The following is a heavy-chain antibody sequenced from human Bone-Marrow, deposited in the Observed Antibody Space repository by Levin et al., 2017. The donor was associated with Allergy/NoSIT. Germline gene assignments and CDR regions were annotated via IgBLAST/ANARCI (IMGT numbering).Heavy chain of an antibody. CDR2: IKQDGSEK. V-gene: IGHV3-7*01. CDR3: ARLDYYDSNQFDY. D-gene: IGHD3-22*01. CDR1: GFTFNIYW. J-gene: IGHJ4*02. Sequence: LSLTCAASGFTFNIYWMSWVRQSPGKGLEWVANIKQDGSEKHLVDSVKGRFTISRDNAKNSLYLQLNSLRAEDTAVYYCARLDYYDSNQFDYWGQGTLVTVSS.